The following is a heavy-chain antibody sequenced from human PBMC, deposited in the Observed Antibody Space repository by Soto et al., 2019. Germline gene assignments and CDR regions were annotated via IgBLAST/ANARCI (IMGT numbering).Heavy chain of an antibody. Sequence: PSETLSLTCTVSDDFISSYYWSWIRQPAGEGLEWIGRVSTNGATNYNPSLESRVTMSVDTSKNQFSLKLTSVTAADTAVYFCARADYEILTGSYAMDVWGQGTTVTVSS. CDR1: DDFISSYY. D-gene: IGHD3-9*01. J-gene: IGHJ6*02. V-gene: IGHV4-4*07. CDR3: ARADYEILTGSYAMDV. CDR2: VSTNGAT.